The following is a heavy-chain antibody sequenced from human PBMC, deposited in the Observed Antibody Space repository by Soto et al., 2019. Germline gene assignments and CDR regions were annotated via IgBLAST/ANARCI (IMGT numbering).Heavy chain of an antibody. J-gene: IGHJ3*02. CDR2: IYYSGST. V-gene: IGHV4-61*01. Sequence: SETLSLTCTVSGGSVSGGSYYWSWIRQPPGKGLEWIGYIYYSGSTNYNPSLKSRVTISVDTSKNQFSLKLSSVTAADTAVYYCASVIVAGGWFDAFDIWGQGTMVTVSS. CDR3: ASVIVAGGWFDAFDI. D-gene: IGHD3-22*01. CDR1: GGSVSGGSYY.